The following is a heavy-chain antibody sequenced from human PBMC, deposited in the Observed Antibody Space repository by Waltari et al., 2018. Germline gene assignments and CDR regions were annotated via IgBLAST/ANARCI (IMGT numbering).Heavy chain of an antibody. D-gene: IGHD6-13*01. CDR2: IIPILGIA. V-gene: IGHV1-69*02. J-gene: IGHJ4*02. CDR1: GGTFSSYT. CDR3: ARLIDEGIAAAGLRLVYFDY. Sequence: QVQLVQSGAEVKKPGSSVKVSCKASGGTFSSYTISWVRQAPGQGLEWMGRIIPILGIANYAQKFQGRVTITADKSTSTAYMELSSLRAEDTAVYYCARLIDEGIAAAGLRLVYFDYWGQGTLVTVSS.